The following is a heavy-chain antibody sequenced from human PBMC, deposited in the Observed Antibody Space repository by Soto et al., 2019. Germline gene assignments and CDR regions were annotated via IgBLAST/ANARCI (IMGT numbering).Heavy chain of an antibody. CDR3: AKTGYYTDRLSYFDY. J-gene: IGHJ4*02. V-gene: IGHV3-23*01. D-gene: IGHD3-10*01. Sequence: EVQLLESGGGLVQPGGSLRLSCAASGFTFSSYAMSWVRQAPGKGLEWVSAISGRGGSTYYADSVKGRFTISRDDSENTLYLQMNSLRAEDTAVYYCAKTGYYTDRLSYFDYWGQRTLVTVSS. CDR2: ISGRGGST. CDR1: GFTFSSYA.